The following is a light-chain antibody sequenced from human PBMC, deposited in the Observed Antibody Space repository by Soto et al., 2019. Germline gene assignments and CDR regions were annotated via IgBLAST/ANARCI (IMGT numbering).Light chain of an antibody. Sequence: EIVLTQSPGTLSLSPGERATLSCRASQSVSSSYLAWYQQKPGQAPRLLIYGASSRATGIPDRFSGSGSGTVFTLTICSLVPEDFAVYYCQQYGSSRITFGQGTRLEIK. J-gene: IGKJ5*01. V-gene: IGKV3-20*01. CDR3: QQYGSSRIT. CDR1: QSVSSSY. CDR2: GAS.